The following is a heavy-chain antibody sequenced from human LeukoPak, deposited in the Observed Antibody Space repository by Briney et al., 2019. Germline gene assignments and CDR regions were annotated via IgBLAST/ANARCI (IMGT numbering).Heavy chain of an antibody. CDR2: ISSSGSTI. CDR1: GFTFSSHE. CDR3: ATFTTYGDYGSDAFDT. V-gene: IGHV3-48*03. J-gene: IGHJ3*02. D-gene: IGHD4-17*01. Sequence: GGSLRLSCAASGFTFSSHEMSWVRQAPGKGLEWVSYISSSGSTIYYADSVKGRFTISRDNAKNSLYLQMNSLRAEDTAVYYCATFTTYGDYGSDAFDTWGQGTMVTVSS.